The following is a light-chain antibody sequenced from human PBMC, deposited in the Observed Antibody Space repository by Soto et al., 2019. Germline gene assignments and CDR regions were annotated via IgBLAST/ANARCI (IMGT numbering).Light chain of an antibody. J-gene: IGKJ1*01. CDR2: GTS. Sequence: EIVLTHSPDTLSLSPGERATLSCRASQSVSSSYLAWYQQTTGQAPRLLIYGTSNRATGIPDRFSCSGSGTDFTLTISRLEPEDFAVYYCQQYGNSRWTFGQGTKVDIK. CDR1: QSVSSSY. V-gene: IGKV3-20*01. CDR3: QQYGNSRWT.